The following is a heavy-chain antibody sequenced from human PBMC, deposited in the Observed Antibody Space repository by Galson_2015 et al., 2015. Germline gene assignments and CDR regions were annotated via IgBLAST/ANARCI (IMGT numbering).Heavy chain of an antibody. D-gene: IGHD2-2*01. V-gene: IGHV3-53*01. CDR1: GVTVSNNY. J-gene: IGHJ4*02. Sequence: SLRLSCAASGVTVSNNYMSWVRQAPGKGLEWVSVIYGGDMTNYTDSGKGRFTISRENFKNTLYLQMNNLRAEDTAVYFCARDSTTTHRAGYWGQGTLVIVSS. CDR2: IYGGDMT. CDR3: ARDSTTTHRAGY.